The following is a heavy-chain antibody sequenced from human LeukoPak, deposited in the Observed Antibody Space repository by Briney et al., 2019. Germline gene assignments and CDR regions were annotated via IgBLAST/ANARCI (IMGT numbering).Heavy chain of an antibody. J-gene: IGHJ5*02. CDR3: MKWRGGPYFSLIDA. Sequence: GGSLRHSRAASGFSVTRYSVQWVRQAPGKGLEWVSDISYDGRDKYYADSVRGRFTTSTDTSKNTLCLQMNTLRVEDTAIYYFMKWRGGPYFSLIDAWGQGTMVTVSS. V-gene: IGHV3-30*18. CDR1: GFSVTRYS. D-gene: IGHD2/OR15-2a*01. CDR2: ISYDGRDK.